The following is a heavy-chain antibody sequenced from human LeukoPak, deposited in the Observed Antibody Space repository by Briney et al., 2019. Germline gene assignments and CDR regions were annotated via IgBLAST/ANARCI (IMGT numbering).Heavy chain of an antibody. V-gene: IGHV1-24*01. CDR1: GYTLTELS. CDR2: FDPEDGET. Sequence: GASVKVSCKVSGYTLTELSMHWVRQAPGKGLEWMGGFDPEDGETIYAQKFQGRVTMTEDTSTDTAYMELSSLRSEDTAVYYCATTTMVRGVIVGWFDPWGQGTLVTVSS. D-gene: IGHD3-10*01. CDR3: ATTTMVRGVIVGWFDP. J-gene: IGHJ5*02.